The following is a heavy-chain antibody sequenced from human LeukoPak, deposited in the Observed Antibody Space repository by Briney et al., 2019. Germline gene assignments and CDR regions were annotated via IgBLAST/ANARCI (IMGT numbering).Heavy chain of an antibody. D-gene: IGHD1-26*01. Sequence: GGSLRLSRAASGFTFSSYWMSWVRQAPGKGLEWVANIKQDGSEKYYVDSVKGRFTISRDNAKNSLYLQMNSLRAEDTAVYYCARDLSVGSKPDLGFDYWGQGTLVTVSS. CDR2: IKQDGSEK. V-gene: IGHV3-7*01. CDR1: GFTFSSYW. J-gene: IGHJ4*02. CDR3: ARDLSVGSKPDLGFDY.